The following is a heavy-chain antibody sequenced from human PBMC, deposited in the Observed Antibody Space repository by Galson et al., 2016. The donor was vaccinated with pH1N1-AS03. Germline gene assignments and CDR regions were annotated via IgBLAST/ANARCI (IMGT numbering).Heavy chain of an antibody. D-gene: IGHD2-21*01. CDR3: ARLNPYCGDASIGFFDY. CDR2: IYPGDSDT. J-gene: IGHJ4*02. V-gene: IGHV5-51*03. Sequence: QSGAEVKKPGESLRISCQDSGYTFPRYWIAWVRQMPGKGLEWMGLIYPGDSDTRYSPSFQGQVTISADTSINTAYLEWSSLKASDTAIYCCARLNPYCGDASIGFFDYWGQGTLVTVSS. CDR1: GYTFPRYW.